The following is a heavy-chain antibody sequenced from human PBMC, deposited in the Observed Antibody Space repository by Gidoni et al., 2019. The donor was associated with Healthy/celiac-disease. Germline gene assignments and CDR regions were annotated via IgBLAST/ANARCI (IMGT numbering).Heavy chain of an antibody. Sequence: VHLQRWGAGWWRLWGTLSPTSAVYGGSFMGTTGSWIRQPPGKGLEWIGEINHSGSTNYNPSLKSRVTISVDTSKNQFSLKLSSVTAADTAVYYCARRYRLLRYNWNYFTYFDYWGQGTLVTVSS. CDR2: INHSGST. CDR1: GGSFMGTT. V-gene: IGHV4-34*01. D-gene: IGHD1-7*01. J-gene: IGHJ4*02. CDR3: ARRYRLLRYNWNYFTYFDY.